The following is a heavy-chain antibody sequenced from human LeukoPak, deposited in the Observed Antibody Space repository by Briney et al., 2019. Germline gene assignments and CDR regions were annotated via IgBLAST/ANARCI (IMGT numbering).Heavy chain of an antibody. J-gene: IGHJ4*02. CDR1: GFTFSSYS. V-gene: IGHV3-48*01. CDR2: ISSSSTTI. Sequence: GGSLRLSCEASGFTFSSYSMNWVRQAPGKGLEWVSFISSSSTTIYYADSVKGRFTISRDNSKNTLYLQMNSLRAEDTAVYYCAKRRLLHSYYFDYWGQGTLVTVSS. CDR3: AKRRLLHSYYFDY. D-gene: IGHD2-15*01.